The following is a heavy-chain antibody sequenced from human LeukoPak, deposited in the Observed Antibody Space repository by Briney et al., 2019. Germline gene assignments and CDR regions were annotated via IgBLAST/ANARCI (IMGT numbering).Heavy chain of an antibody. D-gene: IGHD1-1*01. CDR2: IRYDGSNK. CDR3: ARPRTTGTTFGGGFYYYMDV. J-gene: IGHJ6*03. CDR1: GFTFSGSA. V-gene: IGHV3-30*02. Sequence: GGSLRLSCAASGFTFSGSALHWVRQASGKGLEWVAFIRYDGSNKKYSDSVKGRFTVSRDTSKNTLYLQMNSLRAEDTAVYYCARPRTTGTTFGGGFYYYMDVWGKGTTVTISS.